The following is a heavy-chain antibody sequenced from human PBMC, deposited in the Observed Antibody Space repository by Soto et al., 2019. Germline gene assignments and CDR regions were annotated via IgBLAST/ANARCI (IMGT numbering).Heavy chain of an antibody. D-gene: IGHD5-12*01. CDR2: IIPIFGTA. CDR1: GGTFSSYA. V-gene: IGHV1-69*12. J-gene: IGHJ4*02. Sequence: QVQLVQSGAEVKKPGSSVKVSCKASGGTFSSYAISWVRQAPGQGLEWMGGIIPIFGTANYAQKFQGRVTXXAXEXXSTAYMELSSLRSEDTAVYYCARVTLEMAPNRFDYWGQGTLVTVSS. CDR3: ARVTLEMAPNRFDY.